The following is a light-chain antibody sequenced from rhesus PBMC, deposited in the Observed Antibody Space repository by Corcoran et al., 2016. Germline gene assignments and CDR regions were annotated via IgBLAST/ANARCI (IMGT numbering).Light chain of an antibody. J-gene: IGKJ4*01. CDR1: QGINNY. Sequence: DIQMTQSPSSLSASVGDRVTITCRASQGINNYLSWYQQKPGKASKPLIYYASSLETGVPSRFSGSRSGTDYTLTISSLQPEDIATDYCQQYNNSPLTFGGGTKVELK. CDR3: QQYNNSPLT. V-gene: IGKV1-66*01. CDR2: YAS.